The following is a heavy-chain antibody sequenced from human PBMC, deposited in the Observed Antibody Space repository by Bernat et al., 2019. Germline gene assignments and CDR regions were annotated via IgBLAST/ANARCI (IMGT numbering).Heavy chain of an antibody. CDR2: ISWNSGSI. CDR1: GFTFDDYA. J-gene: IGHJ4*02. CDR3: AKDGGALGYCTNGVCAGFKYYFDY. D-gene: IGHD2-8*01. Sequence: EVQLVESGGGLVQPGRSLRLSCAASGFTFDDYAMHWVRQAPGKGLEGVSGISWNSGSIGYADSGKGRFTISRDNAKNSLYLQMNSLRAEDTALYYCAKDGGALGYCTNGVCAGFKYYFDYWGQGTLVTVSS. V-gene: IGHV3-9*01.